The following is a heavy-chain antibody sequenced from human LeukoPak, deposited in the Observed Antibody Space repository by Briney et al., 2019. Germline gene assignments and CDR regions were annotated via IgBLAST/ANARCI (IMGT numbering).Heavy chain of an antibody. CDR1: GYTFTSYG. Sequence: ASVKVSCKVSGYTFTSYGISWVRQAPGQGLEWMGWISAYSGNTNYAQKLQGRVTMTTDTSTSTAYMELRSLRSDDTAVYYCARDGHEVYYYDSSGYQGWFDPWGQGTLVTVSS. V-gene: IGHV1-18*01. J-gene: IGHJ5*02. CDR3: ARDGHEVYYYDSSGYQGWFDP. D-gene: IGHD3-22*01. CDR2: ISAYSGNT.